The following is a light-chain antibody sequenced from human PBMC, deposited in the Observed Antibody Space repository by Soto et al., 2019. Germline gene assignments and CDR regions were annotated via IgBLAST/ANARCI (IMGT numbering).Light chain of an antibody. CDR3: SSYTSTSTRV. V-gene: IGLV2-14*01. CDR1: SSDVGGYNY. CDR2: EVS. Sequence: QSVLTQPAFVSGSPGQSITISCTGTSSDVGGYNYVSWYQHPPGKAPKLMISEVSNRPSGASNRFSGSKSGNTASLTISGLQAEDEADYYCSSYTSTSTRVFGTGTKVTGL. J-gene: IGLJ1*01.